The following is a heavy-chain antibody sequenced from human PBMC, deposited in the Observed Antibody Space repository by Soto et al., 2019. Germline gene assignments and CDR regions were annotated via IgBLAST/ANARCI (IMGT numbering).Heavy chain of an antibody. J-gene: IGHJ6*03. V-gene: IGHV4-31*01. CDR2: IYYSGST. Sequence: QVQLQESGPGLVKPSQTLSLTCTVSGGSISSGGYYWSWIRQHPGKGLEWIGYIYYSGSTYYNPSLKSPVTISVDTSKNQFSLKLSSVTGAATAVYYCARDDYESYMDVWGKGTTVTVSS. CDR3: ARDDYESYMDV. D-gene: IGHD4-17*01. CDR1: GGSISSGGYY.